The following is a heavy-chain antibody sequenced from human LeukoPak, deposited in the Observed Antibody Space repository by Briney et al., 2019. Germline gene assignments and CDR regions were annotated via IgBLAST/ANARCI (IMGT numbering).Heavy chain of an antibody. CDR1: GYTFTGYY. CDR2: INPNSGGT. D-gene: IGHD6-13*01. J-gene: IGHJ5*02. CDR3: ARGFVGAAAGNWFDP. Sequence: ASVKVSCKASGYTFTGYYMHWVRQAPGQGLEWMGWINPNSGGTNYAQKFQGRVTMTRDTSISTAYMELSRLRSDDTAVYYRARGFVGAAAGNWFDPWGQGTLVTVSS. V-gene: IGHV1-2*02.